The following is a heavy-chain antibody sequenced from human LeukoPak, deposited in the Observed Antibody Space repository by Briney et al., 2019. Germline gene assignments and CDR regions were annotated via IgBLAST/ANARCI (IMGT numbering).Heavy chain of an antibody. J-gene: IGHJ4*02. CDR1: GGSFSGYY. CDR3: ARVEPNWNYSLL. CDR2: INHSGST. D-gene: IGHD1-7*01. Sequence: PSETLSLTCAVYGGSFSGYYWSWIRQPPGKGLEWIGEINHSGSTNYNPSLKSRVTISVDTSKNQFSLKLSSVTAADTAVYYCARVEPNWNYSLLWGQGTLVTVSS. V-gene: IGHV4-34*01.